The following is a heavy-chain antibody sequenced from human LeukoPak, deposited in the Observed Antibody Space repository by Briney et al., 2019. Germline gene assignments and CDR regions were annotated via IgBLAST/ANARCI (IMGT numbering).Heavy chain of an antibody. CDR2: IKQDGSEK. CDR1: GFTFSRYW. V-gene: IGHV3-7*01. Sequence: GGSLRLSCAASGFTFSRYWMSWVSQAPGKGLEWVANIKQDGSEKYYVDSVKGRFTISRDNAKNSLYLQMNSLRAEDTAVYYCVPDMDQDYWGQGTLVTVSS. D-gene: IGHD1-14*01. J-gene: IGHJ4*02. CDR3: VPDMDQDY.